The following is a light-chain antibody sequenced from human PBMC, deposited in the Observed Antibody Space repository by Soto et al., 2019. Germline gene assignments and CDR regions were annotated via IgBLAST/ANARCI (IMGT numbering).Light chain of an antibody. CDR1: SSDVGGYNY. V-gene: IGLV2-11*01. J-gene: IGLJ1*01. CDR2: DVS. CDR3: CSYAGSLTYV. Sequence: QSALTQPRSVSGSPGQSVTISCTGTSSDVGGYNYVSWYQQHPGKAPKVVIYDVSKRPSGVPDRFSGSKSGNTASLTISGLQADDEADYYCCSYAGSLTYVFGTGTKLTVL.